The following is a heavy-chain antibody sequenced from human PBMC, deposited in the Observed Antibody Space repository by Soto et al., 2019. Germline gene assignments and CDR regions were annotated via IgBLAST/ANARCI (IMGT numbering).Heavy chain of an antibody. J-gene: IGHJ4*02. Sequence: LRLSCAASGFTFTRYSMNWVRHAPGKGLEWVSSISSTTNYIYYGDSMKGRFTISRDNAKNSLYLEMNSLRAEDTAVYYCARESEDLTSNFDYWGQGTLVTVSS. V-gene: IGHV3-21*06. CDR1: GFTFTRYS. CDR3: ARESEDLTSNFDY. CDR2: ISSTTNYI.